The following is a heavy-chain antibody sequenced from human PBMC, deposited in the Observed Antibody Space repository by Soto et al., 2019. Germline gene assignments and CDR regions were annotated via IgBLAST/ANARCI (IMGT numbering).Heavy chain of an antibody. CDR3: ATGLKDASNRPSFDS. CDR2: ILTLESHK. Sequence: GGSLRLSCSGSGFNFSDYYLNWIRRTPGKGLEWVSSILTLESHKYYAASVLGRFSISRDNARRSVFLQMNNLRVEDTAIYFCATGLKDASNRPSFDSWGPGTAVTVSS. J-gene: IGHJ4*02. V-gene: IGHV3-11*01. CDR1: GFNFSDYY. D-gene: IGHD2-2*01.